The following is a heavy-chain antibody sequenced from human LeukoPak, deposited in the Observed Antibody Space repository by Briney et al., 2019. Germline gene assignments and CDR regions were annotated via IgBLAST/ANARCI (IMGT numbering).Heavy chain of an antibody. D-gene: IGHD1-26*01. CDR1: GGTFSSYA. J-gene: IGHJ6*03. Sequence: ASVTVSCKASGGTFSSYAISWVRQAPGQGLEWMGGIIPIFGTANYAQKFQSRVTITTDESTSTAYMELSSLRSEDTAMYYCARDLGATSWAPPYMDVWGKGTTVTVSS. CDR3: ARDLGATSWAPPYMDV. V-gene: IGHV1-69*05. CDR2: IIPIFGTA.